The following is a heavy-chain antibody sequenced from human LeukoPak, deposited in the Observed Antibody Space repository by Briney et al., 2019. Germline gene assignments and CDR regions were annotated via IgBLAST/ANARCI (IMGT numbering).Heavy chain of an antibody. Sequence: SETLSLTCTVSAYSISSGYYWGWIRQPPGKGLEWIGSIYYSGSTNYNPSLKSRVTISVDTSKNQFSLKLSSVTAADTAVYYCARVVSSPPWLTTQRKPGFYYYYYMDVWGKGTTVTVSS. CDR1: AYSISSGYY. J-gene: IGHJ6*03. V-gene: IGHV4-38-2*02. D-gene: IGHD4-11*01. CDR3: ARVVSSPPWLTTQRKPGFYYYYYMDV. CDR2: IYYSGST.